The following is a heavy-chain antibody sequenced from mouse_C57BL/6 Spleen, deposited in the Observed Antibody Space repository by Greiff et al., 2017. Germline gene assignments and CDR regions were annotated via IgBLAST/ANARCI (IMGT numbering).Heavy chain of an antibody. CDR3: APGLFAWFAY. J-gene: IGHJ3*01. CDR1: GYAFSSSW. Sequence: QVQLKESGPELVKPGASVKISCKASGYAFSSSWMNWVKQRPGKGLEWIGRIYPGDGDTNYNGKFKGKATLTADKSSSTAYMQLSSLTSEDSAVYFCAPGLFAWFAYWGQGTLVTVSA. D-gene: IGHD3-3*01. V-gene: IGHV1-82*01. CDR2: IYPGDGDT.